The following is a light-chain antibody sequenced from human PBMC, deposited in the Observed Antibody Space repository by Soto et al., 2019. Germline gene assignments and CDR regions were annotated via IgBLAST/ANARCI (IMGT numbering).Light chain of an antibody. V-gene: IGKV3-20*01. Sequence: DIVLTQSPGTLSLSQGERATLSYRASETVNSNYLAWYQQKRGQAPRLLIYGASRRATGIPDRFSGSGSGTDFTLTITRLEPEDFAVYYCQQYGSSRTFGQGAKVDIK. CDR3: QQYGSSRT. J-gene: IGKJ1*01. CDR2: GAS. CDR1: ETVNSNY.